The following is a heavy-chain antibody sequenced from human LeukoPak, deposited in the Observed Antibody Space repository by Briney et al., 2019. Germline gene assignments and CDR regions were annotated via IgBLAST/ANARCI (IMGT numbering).Heavy chain of an antibody. CDR1: GFTFSNYG. CDR3: AKGRYSGSSPDFAY. D-gene: IGHD1-26*01. Sequence: GGSLRLSCAASGFTFSNYGIHWVRQAPGKGLEWVAFIVYTGNNKYYADSVKGRFTISRDNSKNTLYLQMNSLRAEDTAVYYCAKGRYSGSSPDFAYWGQGTLVTVSS. V-gene: IGHV3-30*02. CDR2: IVYTGNNK. J-gene: IGHJ4*02.